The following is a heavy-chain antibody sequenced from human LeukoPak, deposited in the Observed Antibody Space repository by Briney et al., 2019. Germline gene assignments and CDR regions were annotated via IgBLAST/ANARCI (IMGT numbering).Heavy chain of an antibody. CDR1: GYTFTGYY. J-gene: IGHJ4*02. D-gene: IGHD3-16*01. V-gene: IGHV1-2*02. CDR2: INPNGGGT. Sequence: VSVKVSCKASGYTFTGYYIHWVRQAPGQGLEWMGWINPNGGGTNYAQKFQGRVTMTRDTSISTAYMELSRLRSDDTAVYYCARAPVVASITLFDYWGQGTLVTVSS. CDR3: ARAPVVASITLFDY.